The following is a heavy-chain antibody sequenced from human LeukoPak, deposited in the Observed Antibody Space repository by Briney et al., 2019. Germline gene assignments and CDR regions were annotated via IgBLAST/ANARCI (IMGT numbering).Heavy chain of an antibody. J-gene: IGHJ4*02. CDR2: ISYSGST. D-gene: IGHD2-21*02. Sequence: SETLSLTCAVSGGSISSYYWSWIRQPPGKGLEWIGHISYSGSTNYNPSLKSRVTISVDTSKNQFSLKLSSVTAADTAVYYCARDHPGDGGDRASYLYFDYWGQGTLVTVSS. CDR3: ARDHPGDGGDRASYLYFDY. V-gene: IGHV4-59*12. CDR1: GGSISSYY.